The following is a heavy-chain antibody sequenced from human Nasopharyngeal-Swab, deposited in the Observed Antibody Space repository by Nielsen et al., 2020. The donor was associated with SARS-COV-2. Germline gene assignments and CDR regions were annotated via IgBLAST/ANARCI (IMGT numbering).Heavy chain of an antibody. CDR3: ARDTQMYYDSSGYQDY. V-gene: IGHV4-38-2*02. Sequence: SETLSLTCTVSGYSISSGYYWGWIRQPPGKGLEWIGSIYHSGSNYYNPSLKSRVTISVDTSKNQFSLKLSSVTAADTAVYYCARDTQMYYDSSGYQDYWGQGTLVTVSS. D-gene: IGHD3-22*01. CDR1: GYSISSGYY. J-gene: IGHJ4*02. CDR2: IYHSGSN.